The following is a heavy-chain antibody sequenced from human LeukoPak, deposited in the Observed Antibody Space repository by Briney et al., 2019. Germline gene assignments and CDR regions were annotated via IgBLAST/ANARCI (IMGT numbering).Heavy chain of an antibody. CDR1: GGSISSYY. J-gene: IGHJ4*02. Sequence: SETLSLTCTVSGGSISSYYWGWIRQPPGKGLEWIGSIYYSGSTYYNPSLKSRVTISVDTSKNQFSLKLSSVTAADTAVYYCAREEKSYYYDSSGYYPFDYWGQGTLVTVSS. D-gene: IGHD3-22*01. CDR3: AREEKSYYYDSSGYYPFDY. V-gene: IGHV4-39*07. CDR2: IYYSGST.